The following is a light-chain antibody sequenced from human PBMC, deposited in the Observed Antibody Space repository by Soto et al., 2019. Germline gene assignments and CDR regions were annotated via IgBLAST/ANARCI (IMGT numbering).Light chain of an antibody. J-gene: IGLJ3*02. V-gene: IGLV1-40*01. CDR1: SSNIGAGFD. CDR2: VNN. Sequence: QSVLTQPPSVSGAPGQRVTISCTGSSSNIGAGFDVHWYQELPGTAPKLLIYVNNNRPSGVPDRFSGSKSGTSASLAITGLRAEDEADYYCQSYDRSLSGWVFGGGTKLTVL. CDR3: QSYDRSLSGWV.